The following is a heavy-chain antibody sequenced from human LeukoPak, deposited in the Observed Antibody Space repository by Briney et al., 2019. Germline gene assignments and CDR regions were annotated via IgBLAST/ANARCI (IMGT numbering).Heavy chain of an antibody. V-gene: IGHV1-24*01. CDR3: ATDRSWELRANYYGMDV. Sequence: GASVKVSCKVSGYTFTELSMHWVRQAPGKGLEWMGGSDPEDGETIYAQKFQGRVTMTEDTSTDTAYMELSSLRSEDTAVYYCATDRSWELRANYYGMDVWGQGTTVTVSS. J-gene: IGHJ6*02. CDR2: SDPEDGET. CDR1: GYTFTELS. D-gene: IGHD1-26*01.